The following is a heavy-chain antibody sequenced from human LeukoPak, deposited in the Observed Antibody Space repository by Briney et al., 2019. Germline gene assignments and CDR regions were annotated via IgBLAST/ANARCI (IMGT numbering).Heavy chain of an antibody. CDR2: INHSGST. D-gene: IGHD4-23*01. CDR3: ARGPGGDY. Sequence: PWETLSLTCAVYGGSFSGYYWSWIRQPPGKGLEWIGEINHSGSTNYNPSLKSRVTISVDTSKNQFSLKLSSVTAADTAVYYCARGPGGDYWGQGTLVTVSS. J-gene: IGHJ4*02. V-gene: IGHV4-34*01. CDR1: GGSFSGYY.